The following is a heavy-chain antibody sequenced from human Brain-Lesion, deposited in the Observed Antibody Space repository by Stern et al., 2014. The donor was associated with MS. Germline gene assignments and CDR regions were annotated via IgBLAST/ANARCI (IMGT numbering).Heavy chain of an antibody. CDR2: IKSKADGAT. V-gene: IGHV3-15*01. Sequence: EVQLVQSGGGLVKPGGSLRLSCAAPIFIFNNAWMTWVRQAPGKGLEWVGHIKSKADGATDYAAPVKGRFSISRDDSESTLYLQMNSLKTEDTAVYYCTAVKGSNYGWNGMDVWGQGTTFTVSS. CDR1: IFIFNNAW. CDR3: TAVKGSNYGWNGMDV. J-gene: IGHJ6*02. D-gene: IGHD5-24*01.